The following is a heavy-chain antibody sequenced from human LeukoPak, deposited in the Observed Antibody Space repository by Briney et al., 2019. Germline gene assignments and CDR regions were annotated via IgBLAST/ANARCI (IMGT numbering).Heavy chain of an antibody. V-gene: IGHV3-23*01. CDR1: GFTFSSYA. Sequence: GGSLRLSCAASGFTFSSYAMNWGRQAPGNGLERLSGITGSGDNTYYADSIKGRFTISRDNSKNTLHVQVNSLRAEDTAIYYCAKGKYSTGWGASVFDLWGQGTMVTVSS. J-gene: IGHJ3*01. CDR3: AKGKYSTGWGASVFDL. D-gene: IGHD6-19*01. CDR2: ITGSGDNT.